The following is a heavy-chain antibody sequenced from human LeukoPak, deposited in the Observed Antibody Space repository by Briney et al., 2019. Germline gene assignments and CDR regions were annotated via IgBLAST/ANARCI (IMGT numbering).Heavy chain of an antibody. J-gene: IGHJ4*02. CDR2: ITYSGGNT. CDR1: EFTFTSYG. Sequence: PGGSLRLSCAASEFTFTSYGMSWFRQAPGKGLEWVSSITYSGGNTYYADSVKGRFTIFRDNSKNTLYLQMNSLRAEDTALYYCAKAREDTYYYDSSGYYFATPLDYWGQGTLVTVSS. V-gene: IGHV3-23*01. D-gene: IGHD3-22*01. CDR3: AKAREDTYYYDSSGYYFATPLDY.